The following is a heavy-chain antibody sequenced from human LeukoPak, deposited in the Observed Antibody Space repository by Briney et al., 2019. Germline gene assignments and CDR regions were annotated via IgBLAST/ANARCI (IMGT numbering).Heavy chain of an antibody. CDR3: ARAGYYGDDAFDL. Sequence: GGSLRLSCAGSGLTIGSYWMSWVRQAPGKGLEWVANIRQEGSEKYYVDSVKGRLTISRDNAKHSLYLQMNSLRAEDTGIYYCARAGYYGDDAFDLWGQGAMVTVSS. D-gene: IGHD2/OR15-2a*01. V-gene: IGHV3-7*01. J-gene: IGHJ3*01. CDR1: GLTIGSYW. CDR2: IRQEGSEK.